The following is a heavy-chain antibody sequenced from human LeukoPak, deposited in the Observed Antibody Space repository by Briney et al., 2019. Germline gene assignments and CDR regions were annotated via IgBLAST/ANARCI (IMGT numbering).Heavy chain of an antibody. CDR1: GFNFNDYW. J-gene: IGHJ4*02. Sequence: GGSLRLSCAASGFNFNDYWMTWVRLAPGKGLEWVANIRQDGGKRSYGGFVMGRFAISRDNAKNSVYLQLNRVRADDTALYYCARVGYIDEAFDNWGQGALVTVS. CDR3: ARVGYIDEAFDN. V-gene: IGHV3-7*03. D-gene: IGHD5-24*01. CDR2: IRQDGGKR.